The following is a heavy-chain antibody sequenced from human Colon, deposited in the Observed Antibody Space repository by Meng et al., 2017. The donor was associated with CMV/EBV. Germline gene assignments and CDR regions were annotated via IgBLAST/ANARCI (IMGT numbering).Heavy chain of an antibody. V-gene: IGHV3-72*01. Sequence: GGSLRLSCAVSGFTFSDHWMDWVRQAPGKGLEWVGRTRNKANSYTTEYAASVKGRFTISRDDSKALLYLQMSSLKTEDTAVYYCATSWGSSLGYWGQGTLVTVSS. CDR3: ATSWGSSLGY. J-gene: IGHJ4*02. CDR1: GFTFSDHW. D-gene: IGHD3-16*01. CDR2: TRNKANSYTT.